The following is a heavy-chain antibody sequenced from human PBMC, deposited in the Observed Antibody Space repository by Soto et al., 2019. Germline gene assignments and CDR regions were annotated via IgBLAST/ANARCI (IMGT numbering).Heavy chain of an antibody. CDR2: ISGSGGST. J-gene: IGHJ3*02. CDR1: GVTFSSYA. V-gene: IGHV3-23*01. D-gene: IGHD1-26*01. Sequence: GGSLRLSCATSGVTFSSYAMSWVRQAPGKGLEWVSAISGSGGSTYYADSVKGRFTISRDNSKNTLYLQMNSLRAEDTAVYYCAKDVGATVDLGDIWGQGTMVTVSS. CDR3: AKDVGATVDLGDI.